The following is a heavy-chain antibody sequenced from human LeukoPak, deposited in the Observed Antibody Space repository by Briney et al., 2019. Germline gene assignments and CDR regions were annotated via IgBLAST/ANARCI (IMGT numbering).Heavy chain of an antibody. D-gene: IGHD3-22*01. CDR2: ISGSGGST. V-gene: IGHV3-23*01. Sequence: AGGSLRLSCAASGFTFSSYGMSWVRQAPGKWLEWVSAISGSGGSTYYADSVKGRFTISRDNSKNTLYLQMNSLRAEDTAVYYCAKDYYDSNDYFDYWGQGTLVTVSS. CDR1: GFTFSSYG. CDR3: AKDYYDSNDYFDY. J-gene: IGHJ4*02.